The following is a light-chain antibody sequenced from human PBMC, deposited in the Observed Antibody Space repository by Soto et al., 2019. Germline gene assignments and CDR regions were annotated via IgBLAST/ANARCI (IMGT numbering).Light chain of an antibody. CDR3: QQRSNWPLT. CDR1: QSVSSY. V-gene: IGKV3-11*01. J-gene: IGKJ4*01. Sequence: EIVLTQSPATLSLSPGERATLSCRASQSVSSYLAWYQQKPGQAPRLLIYDASNRATGIPARFSGSGPGTDFTLTISSLAPEDFAVYYWQQRSNWPLTFGGGTKVEIK. CDR2: DAS.